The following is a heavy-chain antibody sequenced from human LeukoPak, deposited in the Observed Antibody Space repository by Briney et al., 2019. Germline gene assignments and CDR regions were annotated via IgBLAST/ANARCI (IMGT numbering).Heavy chain of an antibody. Sequence: SETLSLTCTVSGDSISSYYWSWIRQPPGKGLEWIGYIYTSGGTNYIPSLKGRVTISIDTSKNQFSLKLSSVTAADSAVYYCARLTRLSTSPDRYYLGYWGQGTLVTVSS. CDR1: GDSISSYY. CDR3: ARLTRLSTSPDRYYLGY. D-gene: IGHD6-6*01. CDR2: IYTSGGT. V-gene: IGHV4-4*09. J-gene: IGHJ4*02.